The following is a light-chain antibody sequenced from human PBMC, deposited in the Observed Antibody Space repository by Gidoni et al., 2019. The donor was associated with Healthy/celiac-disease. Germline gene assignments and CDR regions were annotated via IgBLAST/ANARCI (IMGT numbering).Light chain of an antibody. J-gene: IGKJ4*01. CDR1: QSVSSIY. CDR2: GSS. V-gene: IGKV3-20*01. Sequence: EIVVPQPPGTLSLSPGDRAPLSCRASQSVSSIYLAWSQQNPGQAPSLLIYGSSSSATDSPAKFIGSGSWTNLSLTISRLEPEDFAVYYCQQYGSSPLTFGGGTKVEIK. CDR3: QQYGSSPLT.